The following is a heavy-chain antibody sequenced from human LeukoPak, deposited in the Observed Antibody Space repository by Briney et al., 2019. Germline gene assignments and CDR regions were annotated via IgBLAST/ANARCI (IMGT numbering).Heavy chain of an antibody. CDR3: ARDFEAAAGTGGDY. V-gene: IGHV1-69*06. D-gene: IGHD6-13*01. Sequence: SVKVSCKASGGTFSSYAISWVRQAPGQGLEWMGGIIPIFGTANYAQKFQGRVTITADKSTSTAYMELSSLRSEDTAVYYCARDFEAAAGTGGDYWGQGTLVTVSS. J-gene: IGHJ4*02. CDR1: GGTFSSYA. CDR2: IIPIFGTA.